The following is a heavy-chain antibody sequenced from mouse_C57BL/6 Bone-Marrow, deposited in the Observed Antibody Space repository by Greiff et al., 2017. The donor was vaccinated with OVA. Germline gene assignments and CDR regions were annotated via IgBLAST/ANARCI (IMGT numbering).Heavy chain of an antibody. V-gene: IGHV1-81*01. J-gene: IGHJ1*03. CDR3: ARDYSNYGWYFDV. CDR2: IYPRSGNT. D-gene: IGHD2-5*01. Sequence: VQLVESGAELARPGASVKLSCKASGYTFTSYGISWVKQRTGQGLEWIGEIYPRSGNTYYNEKFKGKATLTADKSSSTAYMELRSLTSEDSAVYFCARDYSNYGWYFDVWGTGTTVTVSS. CDR1: GYTFTSYG.